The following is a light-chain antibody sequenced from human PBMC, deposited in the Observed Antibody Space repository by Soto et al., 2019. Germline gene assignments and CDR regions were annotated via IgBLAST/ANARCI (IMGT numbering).Light chain of an antibody. V-gene: IGLV2-14*01. CDR1: SSDVGGYNY. CDR2: DVS. J-gene: IGLJ1*01. Sequence: QSVLTQPASVSGSPGQSITISCTGTSSDVGGYNYVSWYQQHPGKAPKLMIYDVSNRPSGVSNRFSGSKSGNTASLTISGLQAEDEADYYCSSYTSSSTPVFGTGXKVTVL. CDR3: SSYTSSSTPV.